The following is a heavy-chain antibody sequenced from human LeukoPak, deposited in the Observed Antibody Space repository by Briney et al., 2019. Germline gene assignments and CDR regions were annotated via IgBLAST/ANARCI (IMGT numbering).Heavy chain of an antibody. D-gene: IGHD6-19*01. Sequence: PSETLSLTCTVSGGSISSGGCYWSWMRQHPGKGLEWIGYIYYSGSTYYNPSLKSRVTISVDTSKNQFSLKLSSVTAADTAVYYCARDEIGGAVAGFWSYWGQGTLVTVSS. CDR1: GGSISSGGCY. V-gene: IGHV4-31*03. CDR2: IYYSGST. J-gene: IGHJ4*02. CDR3: ARDEIGGAVAGFWSY.